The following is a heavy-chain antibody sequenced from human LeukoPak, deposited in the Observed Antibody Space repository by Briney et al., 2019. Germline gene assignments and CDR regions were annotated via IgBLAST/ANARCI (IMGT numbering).Heavy chain of an antibody. CDR2: VIPIFGTA. V-gene: IGHV1-69*05. Sequence: SVKVSCKASGGTFSSYAISWVRQAPGQGLEWMGGVIPIFGTANYAQKFQGRITITTDESTSTAYMELSSMRSEDTAVYYCARDRSRTFTMIEPDAFDIWGQGTMVTVSS. CDR1: GGTFSSYA. J-gene: IGHJ3*02. CDR3: ARDRSRTFTMIEPDAFDI. D-gene: IGHD3-22*01.